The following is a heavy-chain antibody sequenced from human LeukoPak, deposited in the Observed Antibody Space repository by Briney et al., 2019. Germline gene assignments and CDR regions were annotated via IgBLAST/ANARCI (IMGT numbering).Heavy chain of an antibody. D-gene: IGHD5-12*01. Sequence: GGSLRLSCAASGFTFSSYAMSWVREAPGKGLEWVSAISGSGGSTYYADSVKGRFTISRDNSKNTLYLQMNSLRAEDTAVYYCAKATGYSGYLYFDYWGQGTLVTVSS. J-gene: IGHJ4*02. CDR3: AKATGYSGYLYFDY. V-gene: IGHV3-23*01. CDR2: ISGSGGST. CDR1: GFTFSSYA.